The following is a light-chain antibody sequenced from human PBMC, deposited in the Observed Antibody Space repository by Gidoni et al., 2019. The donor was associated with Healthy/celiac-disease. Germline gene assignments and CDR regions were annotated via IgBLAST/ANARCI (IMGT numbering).Light chain of an antibody. V-gene: IGKV1-39*01. CDR1: QSISSY. CDR2: AAS. J-gene: IGKJ1*01. CDR3: QQSYSTPWT. Sequence: SQITQAPSSLSASVGDRVTITCRASQSISSYLPWYQQKPGKAPKLLIYAASSLQSGVPARFSGSGSGTDFTLTISSLQPEDFATYYCQQSYSTPWTFGQGTKVEIK.